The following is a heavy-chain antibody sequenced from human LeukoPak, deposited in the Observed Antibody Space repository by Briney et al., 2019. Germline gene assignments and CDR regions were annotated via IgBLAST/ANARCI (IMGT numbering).Heavy chain of an antibody. J-gene: IGHJ4*02. D-gene: IGHD6-13*01. CDR3: ARGDSSSWYSPFDY. Sequence: GGSLRLSCAASGFTFSSYAMHWVRQAPGKGLEWVAVISYDGSNKYYADSVKGRFTISRDNSKNTLYPQMNSLRAEDTAVYYCARGDSSSWYSPFDYWGQGTLVTVSS. CDR2: ISYDGSNK. CDR1: GFTFSSYA. V-gene: IGHV3-30*04.